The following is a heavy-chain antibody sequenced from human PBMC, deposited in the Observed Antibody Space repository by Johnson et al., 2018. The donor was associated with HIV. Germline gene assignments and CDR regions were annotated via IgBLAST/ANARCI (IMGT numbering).Heavy chain of an antibody. D-gene: IGHD1-1*01. J-gene: IGHJ3*02. CDR3: ARAYNYPI. Sequence: QVQLVESGGGVVQPGRSLRLSCAASGFTFSSYGMHWVRQAPGKGLEWVAVIWYDGSNKYYADSVKGRFTISRDNSKNTLFLQMNSLRVEDTAVYYCARAYNYPIWGQGTMLTVSS. CDR1: GFTFSSYG. CDR2: IWYDGSNK. V-gene: IGHV3-33*01.